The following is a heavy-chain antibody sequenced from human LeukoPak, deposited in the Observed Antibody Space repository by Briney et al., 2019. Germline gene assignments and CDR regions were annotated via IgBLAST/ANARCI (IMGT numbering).Heavy chain of an antibody. D-gene: IGHD3-3*01. CDR1: GFTFSSYA. CDR2: ISGSGGST. V-gene: IGHV3-23*01. Sequence: GGSLRLSFAASGFTFSSYAMSWVRQAPGKGLEWVSAISGSGGSTYYADSVKGRFTISRDNSKNTLYLQMNSLRAEDTAVYYCASVDYDFWSGVFDYWGQGTLVTVSS. J-gene: IGHJ4*02. CDR3: ASVDYDFWSGVFDY.